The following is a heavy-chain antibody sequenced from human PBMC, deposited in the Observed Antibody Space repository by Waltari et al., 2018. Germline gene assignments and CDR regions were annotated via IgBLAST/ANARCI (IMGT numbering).Heavy chain of an antibody. V-gene: IGHV1-18*04. CDR3: ARGAPYGDYLPCDY. D-gene: IGHD4-17*01. J-gene: IGHJ4*02. CDR2: VSPHNGDT. CDR1: GYTFTRYV. Sequence: QVQLVQSGAEVEKPGASVKVSCKAIGYTFTRYVISWVRQAPGQGLEWMGWVSPHNGDTDYAQKCQGRVTMATDTFMNTAYMELRSLRPDDTAVNYCARGAPYGDYLPCDYWGQGTLVTVSS.